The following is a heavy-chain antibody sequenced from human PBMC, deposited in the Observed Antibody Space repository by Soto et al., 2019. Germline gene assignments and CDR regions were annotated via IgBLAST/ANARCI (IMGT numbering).Heavy chain of an antibody. V-gene: IGHV1-69*02. CDR3: ARQLDAFDI. D-gene: IGHD2-2*01. Sequence: QVQLVQSGAEVKKPGSSVKVSCKASGGTFSSYTISWVRQAPGQGLEWMGRIIAILGIANYAQKFQGRVTITADKSTSTAYMELSSLRSEATAVYYCARQLDAFDIWGQGTMVTVSS. CDR2: IIAILGIA. CDR1: GGTFSSYT. J-gene: IGHJ3*02.